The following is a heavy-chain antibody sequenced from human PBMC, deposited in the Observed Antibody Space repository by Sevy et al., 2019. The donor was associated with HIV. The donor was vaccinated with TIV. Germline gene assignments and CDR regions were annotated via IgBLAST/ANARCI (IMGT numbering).Heavy chain of an antibody. V-gene: IGHV1-69*13. J-gene: IGHJ3*02. Sequence: ASVKVSCKASGGTFSSYAISWVRQAPGQGLEWMGGIIPIFGTANYAQKFQGRVTITADESTSTAYMELRSLRSEDTAVYYCARRKEYYDSSGYYYESAFDIWGQGTMVTVSS. CDR3: ARRKEYYDSSGYYYESAFDI. CDR1: GGTFSSYA. CDR2: IIPIFGTA. D-gene: IGHD3-22*01.